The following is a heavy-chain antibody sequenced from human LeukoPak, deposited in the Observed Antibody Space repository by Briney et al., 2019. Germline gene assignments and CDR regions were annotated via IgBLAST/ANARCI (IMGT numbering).Heavy chain of an antibody. CDR3: ARDLAMYSPDLDY. V-gene: IGHV1-2*02. CDR1: GYTFTDYY. D-gene: IGHD1-26*01. Sequence: ASVKVSCKASGYTFTDYYLHWVRQAPGHGLEWMGWINPKTGVTKYAQNFQGRVTMTRDTSINTAHMEVSRLRSDDTAVFYCARDLAMYSPDLDYWGQGTLVTVSS. CDR2: INPKTGVT. J-gene: IGHJ4*02.